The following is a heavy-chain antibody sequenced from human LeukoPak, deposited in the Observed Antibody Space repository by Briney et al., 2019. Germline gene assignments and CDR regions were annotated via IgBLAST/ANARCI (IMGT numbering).Heavy chain of an antibody. CDR2: IYYSGST. Sequence: PSETLSLTCTVSGGSISSYYWSWIRQPPGKGLECIGYIYYSGSTNYNPSLKSRVTISVDTSKNQFSLKLSSVTAADTAVYYCARRTYFYDSSGYXFDXWGQGXLVTV. V-gene: IGHV4-59*01. D-gene: IGHD3-22*01. J-gene: IGHJ4*02. CDR1: GGSISSYY. CDR3: ARRTYFYDSSGYXFDX.